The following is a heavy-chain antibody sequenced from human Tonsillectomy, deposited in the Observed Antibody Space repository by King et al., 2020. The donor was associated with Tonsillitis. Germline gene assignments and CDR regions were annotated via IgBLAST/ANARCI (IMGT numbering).Heavy chain of an antibody. CDR1: GFTFSTSP. CDR2: ISGSGGTT. V-gene: IGHV3-23*04. J-gene: IGHJ4*02. Sequence: QLVQSGGGLVQPGGSLRLSCAASGFTFSTSPMRWVRQAPGKGLEWVSAISGSGGTTYYANSVKDRFTISRDNSKNTLYLQMNSLRAEDTAVFYCAKGVLWFGDSEDYWGQGTLVSVSS. CDR3: AKGVLWFGDSEDY. D-gene: IGHD3-10*01.